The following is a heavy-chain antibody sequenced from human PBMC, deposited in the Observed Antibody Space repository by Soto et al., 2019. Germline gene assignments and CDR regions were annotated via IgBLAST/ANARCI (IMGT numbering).Heavy chain of an antibody. J-gene: IGHJ2*01. CDR3: ARNRWLQFRYFDL. D-gene: IGHD5-12*01. CDR2: IYYSGST. Sequence: SETLSLTCTVSGGSISSYYWSWIRQPPGKGLEWIGYIYYSGSTNYNPSLKSRVTISVDTSKNQFSLKLSSVTAADTAVYYCARNRWLQFRYFDLWGRGTLVTVSS. V-gene: IGHV4-59*01. CDR1: GGSISSYY.